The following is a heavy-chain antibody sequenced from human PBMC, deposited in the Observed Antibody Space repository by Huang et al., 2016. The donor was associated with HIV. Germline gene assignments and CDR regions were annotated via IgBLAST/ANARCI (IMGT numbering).Heavy chain of an antibody. D-gene: IGHD2-15*01. CDR1: GYTFTDYF. V-gene: IGHV1-2*02. CDR2: INPLSGVT. Sequence: QVQLVQSGAEVTKPGASVKVSCRTSGYTFTDYFVHWVRQAPGQGLQWMGSINPLSGVTNYSQKFQGRGTMNRDTSIRTVYMELNRLRSDDTALYYCARTPYSGSHPDYWGQGTLVTVSS. J-gene: IGHJ4*02. CDR3: ARTPYSGSHPDY.